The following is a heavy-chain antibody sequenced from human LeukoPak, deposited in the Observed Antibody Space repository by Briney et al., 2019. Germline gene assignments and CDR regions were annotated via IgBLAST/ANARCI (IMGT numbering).Heavy chain of an antibody. CDR1: GYTFTSYG. CDR2: ISAYNGNT. Sequence: ASVKVSCKASGYTFTSYGISGVRQAPGQGLEWMGWISAYNGNTNYAQKLQGRVTMTTDTSTSTAYMELRSLRSDDTAVYYCARVVVLRYFDPVSGGQGTTVDYWGQGTLVTVSS. D-gene: IGHD3-9*01. V-gene: IGHV1-18*01. CDR3: ARVVVLRYFDPVSGGQGTTVDY. J-gene: IGHJ4*02.